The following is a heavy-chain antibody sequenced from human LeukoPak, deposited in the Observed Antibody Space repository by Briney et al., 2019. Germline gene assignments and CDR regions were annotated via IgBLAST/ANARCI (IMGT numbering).Heavy chain of an antibody. V-gene: IGHV4-39*07. CDR1: GGSISSSSYY. CDR2: IYYSGST. J-gene: IGHJ5*02. Sequence: SETLSLTCTVSGGSISSSSYYWGWIRQPPGKGLEWIGSIYYSGSTYYNPSLKSRVTISVDTSKNQFSLKLSSVTAADTAVYYCARDGGSSSWYNGNSNWFDPWGQGTLVTVSS. CDR3: ARDGGSSSWYNGNSNWFDP. D-gene: IGHD6-13*01.